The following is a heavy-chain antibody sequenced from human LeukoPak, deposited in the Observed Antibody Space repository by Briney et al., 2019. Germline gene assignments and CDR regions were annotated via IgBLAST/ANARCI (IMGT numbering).Heavy chain of an antibody. CDR2: MGSSGKTI. D-gene: IGHD3-22*01. J-gene: IGHJ5*02. Sequence: GGSLRLSCAASGFTFSGYSMNWVRQAPGKGLEWISYMGSSGKTIYYADSVKGRFTISRDNAKNSLYLQMNSLTVEDTAVYYCAKDGLYYYYDGSGGWFDPWGQGTLVTVSS. CDR1: GFTFSGYS. CDR3: AKDGLYYYYDGSGGWFDP. V-gene: IGHV3-48*01.